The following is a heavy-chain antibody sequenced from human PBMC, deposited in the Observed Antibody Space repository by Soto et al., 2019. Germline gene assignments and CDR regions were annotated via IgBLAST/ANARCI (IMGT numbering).Heavy chain of an antibody. CDR2: ISWDGGST. J-gene: IGHJ6*02. V-gene: IGHV3-43*01. D-gene: IGHD2-2*03. Sequence: GGSLRLSCAAIGFTFDDYTMHYDRRAPRKGLERVSLISWDGGSTYYADSVKGRFTISRDNSKNSLYLQMNSLRTEDTALYYCAKDIGLDIVLVPGMDVWGQGTTVTVSS. CDR1: GFTFDDYT. CDR3: AKDIGLDIVLVPGMDV.